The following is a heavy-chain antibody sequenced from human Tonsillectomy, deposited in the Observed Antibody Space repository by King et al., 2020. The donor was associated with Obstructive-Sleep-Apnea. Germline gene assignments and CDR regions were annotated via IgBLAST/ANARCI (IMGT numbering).Heavy chain of an antibody. Sequence: VQLVESGGGLVQPGGSLRLSCAASGFTFSTYWMTWVRQAPGKGLEWVANIHPDGTGKQYVGSVKGRFTISRDNAMNSLYLQLDSLRVDDTAVYYCARHYFETRDSSYYFDSWGQGALVTVSS. CDR1: GFTFSTYW. J-gene: IGHJ4*02. CDR2: IHPDGTGK. CDR3: ARHYFETRDSSYYFDS. D-gene: IGHD3-22*01. V-gene: IGHV3-7*01.